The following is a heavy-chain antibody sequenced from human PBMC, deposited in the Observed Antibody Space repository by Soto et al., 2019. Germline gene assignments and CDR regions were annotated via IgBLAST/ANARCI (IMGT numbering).Heavy chain of an antibody. CDR1: GFTFSSYA. CDR2: VSGSGGST. J-gene: IGHJ4*02. D-gene: IGHD1-20*01. Sequence: EVQLLESGGGLVQPGGSLRLSCAASGFTFSSYAMSWVRQAPGKGLEWISAVSGSGGSTYYADSVKGRFTISRDNSKDTVYLQMTHLRAEDTAVYYCAKPPDYNWNDYWGQGTQVTVSS. V-gene: IGHV3-23*01. CDR3: AKPPDYNWNDY.